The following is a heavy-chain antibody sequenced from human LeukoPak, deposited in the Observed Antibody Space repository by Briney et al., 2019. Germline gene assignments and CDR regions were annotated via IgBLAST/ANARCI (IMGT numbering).Heavy chain of an antibody. CDR1: GFTFSSYG. Sequence: GGSLRLSCAASGFTFSSYGMHWVRQAPGKGLEWVAVIWYDGSNKYYADSAKGRFTISRDNSKNTLYLQMNSLRAEDTAVYYCARGSQAGYCSSTSCSARINWFDPWGQGTLVTVSS. CDR2: IWYDGSNK. D-gene: IGHD2-2*01. CDR3: ARGSQAGYCSSTSCSARINWFDP. J-gene: IGHJ5*02. V-gene: IGHV3-33*01.